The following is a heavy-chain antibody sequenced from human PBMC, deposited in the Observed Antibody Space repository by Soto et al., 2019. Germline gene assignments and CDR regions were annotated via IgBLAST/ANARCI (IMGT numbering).Heavy chain of an antibody. CDR1: GYNFFDYG. CDR2: VSPKSGNT. D-gene: IGHD1-1*01. V-gene: IGHV1-18*01. J-gene: IGHJ1*01. CDR3: ARGRTVSSIGPLLV. Sequence: QIQLMQSGAEVKKPGASAKVSCKASGYNFFDYGVSWVRQAPGQGLEWMGWVSPKSGNTDYARKVQGRVTMTTDISTSTAYMELRGLISDDTGVYYCARGRTVSSIGPLLVWGQGTLVSVSS.